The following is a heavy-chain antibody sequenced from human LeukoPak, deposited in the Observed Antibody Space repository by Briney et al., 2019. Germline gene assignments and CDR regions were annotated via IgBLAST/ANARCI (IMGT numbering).Heavy chain of an antibody. CDR3: ARLYSSSSADY. CDR1: GGSISSSSYY. V-gene: IGHV4-39*01. J-gene: IGHJ4*02. Sequence: SETLSLTCTVSGGSISSSSYYWGWIRQPPGKGLEWIGSIYYSGSTYYNPSLKSRVTISVDTSKNQFSLKLSSVTAADTAVYYCARLYSSSSADYWGREPWSPSPQ. D-gene: IGHD6-6*01. CDR2: IYYSGST.